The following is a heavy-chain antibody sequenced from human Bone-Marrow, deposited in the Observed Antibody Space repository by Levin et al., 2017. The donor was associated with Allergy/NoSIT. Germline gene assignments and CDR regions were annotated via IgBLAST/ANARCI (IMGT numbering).Heavy chain of an antibody. V-gene: IGHV4-31*03. J-gene: IGHJ5*02. Sequence: SCTVSGGSISNGGLYWSWIRQHPGKGLEWIGYIYYNDNIYYTPSLKSRATISVDTSKHQFSLKLTSVTAADTAVYFCARGVGGSWNWCDPWGQGTLVTVSS. D-gene: IGHD2-15*01. CDR1: GGSISNGGLY. CDR3: ARGVGGSWNWCDP. CDR2: IYYNDNI.